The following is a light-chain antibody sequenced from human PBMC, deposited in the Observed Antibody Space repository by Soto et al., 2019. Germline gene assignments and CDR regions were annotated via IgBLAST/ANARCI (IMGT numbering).Light chain of an antibody. J-gene: IGLJ1*01. CDR1: SSDVGAYDY. CDR3: AAWDDSLNGLYV. V-gene: IGLV1-44*01. Sequence: QSALTQPPSASGSPGQSVTISCTGTSSDVGAYDYVSWYQQLPGTAPKLLIYSNNQRPSGVPDRFSGSKSGTSATLAISGLQSEDEADYYCAAWDDSLNGLYVFGTGTKVTVL. CDR2: SNN.